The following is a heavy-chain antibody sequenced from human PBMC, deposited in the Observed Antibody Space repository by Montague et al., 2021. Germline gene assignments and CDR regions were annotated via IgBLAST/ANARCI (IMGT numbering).Heavy chain of an antibody. Sequence: SETLSLTCTVSGGAIESRYWSWIRQPPGKGLEWIGYIYYRGNTNYNPSLKNRVTISVDTSKNQFSLKLSSLTAADTAVYYCARDLHGSYGKWFDPWGQGTTQWDTSKNRFSLKRSSLTAAAPAVDDCAGDLHGGTGRWFDPWGQGTLVTVSS. CDR3: ARDLHGSYGKWFDPWGQGTTQWDTSKNRFSLKRSSLTAAAPAVDDCAGDLHGGTGRWFDP. CDR1: GGAIESRY. V-gene: IGHV4-59*11. D-gene: IGHD1-26*01. CDR2: IYYRGNT. J-gene: IGHJ5*02.